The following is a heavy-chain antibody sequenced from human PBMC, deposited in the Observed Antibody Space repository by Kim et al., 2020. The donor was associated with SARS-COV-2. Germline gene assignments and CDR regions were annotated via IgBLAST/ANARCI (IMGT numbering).Heavy chain of an antibody. Sequence: ASVKVSCKASGYTFTNYGIIWVRQAPGQGLEWMGWISTYNGNTNSAQNLQGRVTITTDTSTTTAYMELRNLTSADTAVYYCARGTEPQLWLNPFDYWGQGTLVTVSS. D-gene: IGHD5-18*01. V-gene: IGHV1-18*01. CDR3: ARGTEPQLWLNPFDY. CDR2: ISTYNGNT. J-gene: IGHJ4*02. CDR1: GYTFTNYG.